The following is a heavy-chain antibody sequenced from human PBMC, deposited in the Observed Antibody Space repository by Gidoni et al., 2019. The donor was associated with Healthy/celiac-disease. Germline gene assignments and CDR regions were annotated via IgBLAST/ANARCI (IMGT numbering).Heavy chain of an antibody. J-gene: IGHJ3*02. Sequence: EVQLVESGGGLIQPGGSLRLSCAASGFTVSSNYMSWVRQAPGKGLEWVSVISSGGGTYSADSVKGRFTISRDISKNTLYLQMNSLRADDTAMYYCARDLRDAIGYTYTFDIWGQGTVVTVSS. CDR2: ISSGGGT. V-gene: IGHV3-53*01. CDR1: GFTVSSNY. D-gene: IGHD5-18*01. CDR3: ARDLRDAIGYTYTFDI.